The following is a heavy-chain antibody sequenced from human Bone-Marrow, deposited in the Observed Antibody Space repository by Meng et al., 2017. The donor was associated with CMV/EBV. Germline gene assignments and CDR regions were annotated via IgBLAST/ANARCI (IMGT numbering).Heavy chain of an antibody. CDR1: GFSFSSYT. V-gene: IGHV3-23*01. CDR2: ITKDGINT. D-gene: IGHD3-22*01. J-gene: IGHJ5*02. Sequence: GGSLRLSCAASGFSFSSYTMNWVRQAPGKGLEWVSAITKDGINTYYADSVKGRFTISRDNSKNTLYLRMNSLRAEDTAIYYCAKRNYDSSGRSWGQGTPVTVYS. CDR3: AKRNYDSSGRS.